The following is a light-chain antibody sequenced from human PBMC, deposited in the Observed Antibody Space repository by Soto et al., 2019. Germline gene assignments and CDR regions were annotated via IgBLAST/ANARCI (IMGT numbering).Light chain of an antibody. Sequence: DIQMTQSPSTLSASVGDRVTITCRASQSSSSWLAWYQQKPGKAPKLLIYKAPSLESGVPSRFSGSGSGPQFTLTISSLQRDDFATYYCQQYNSYSTFGHGTKVEIK. CDR1: QSSSSW. CDR3: QQYNSYST. CDR2: KAP. V-gene: IGKV1-5*03. J-gene: IGKJ1*01.